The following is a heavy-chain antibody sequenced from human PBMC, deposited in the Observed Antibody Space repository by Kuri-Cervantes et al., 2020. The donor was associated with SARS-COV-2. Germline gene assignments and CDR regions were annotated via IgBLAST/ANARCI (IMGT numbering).Heavy chain of an antibody. D-gene: IGHD6-13*01. CDR1: GGSISSGDYA. J-gene: IGHJ4*02. CDR2: IYHSGST. V-gene: IGHV4-30-2*01. CDR3: ARTQFDIRSSWYGFSGFLDY. Sequence: SETLSLTCAVSGGSISSGDYAWSRIRPPPGKGLEWIGYIYHSGSTYHNPSLKSRVTIPVDRSKNQFSLKLSSVTSADTAVYYCARTQFDIRSSWYGFSGFLDYWGQGTLVSVSS.